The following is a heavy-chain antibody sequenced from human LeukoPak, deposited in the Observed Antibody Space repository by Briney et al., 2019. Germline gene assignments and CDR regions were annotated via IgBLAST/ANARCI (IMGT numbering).Heavy chain of an antibody. D-gene: IGHD1-1*01. CDR2: IYYSGST. V-gene: IGHV4-59*08. J-gene: IGHJ4*02. CDR3: ARLFPKLDYFDY. Sequence: SETLSLTCTVSGGSISSYYWSWIRQPPWKGLEWIGYIYYSGSTNYNPSLKSRVTISVDTSKNQFSPKLSSVTAADTAVYYCARLFPKLDYFDYWGQGTLVTVSS. CDR1: GGSISSYY.